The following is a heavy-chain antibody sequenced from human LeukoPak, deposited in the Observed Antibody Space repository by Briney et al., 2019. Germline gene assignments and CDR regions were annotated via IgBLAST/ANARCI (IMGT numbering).Heavy chain of an antibody. CDR2: IYHSGST. CDR3: ARAPYYYDAAAFDI. V-gene: IGHV4-30-2*01. CDR1: GGSISSGGYS. J-gene: IGHJ3*02. D-gene: IGHD3-22*01. Sequence: SQTLSLTCAVSGGSISSGGYSWSWIRQPPGKGLEWIGYIYHSGSTYYNPSLKSRVTISVDRSKNQFSLKLSSVTAADTAVYYCARAPYYYDAAAFDIWAKGQWSPSLQ.